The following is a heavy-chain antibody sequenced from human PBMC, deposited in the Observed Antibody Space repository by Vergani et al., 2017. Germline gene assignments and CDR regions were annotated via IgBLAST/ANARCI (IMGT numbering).Heavy chain of an antibody. Sequence: QVQLQQWGAGLLKPSETLSLTCAVYGGSSSGYYWSWIRQPPGKGLEWIGEINHSGSTNYNPSLKSRVTISVDTSKNQFSLKLSSVTAADTAVYYCARGRGGYYYYMDVWGKGTTVTVSS. J-gene: IGHJ6*03. D-gene: IGHD3-16*01. CDR3: ARGRGGYYYYMDV. CDR2: INHSGST. CDR1: GGSSSGYY. V-gene: IGHV4-34*01.